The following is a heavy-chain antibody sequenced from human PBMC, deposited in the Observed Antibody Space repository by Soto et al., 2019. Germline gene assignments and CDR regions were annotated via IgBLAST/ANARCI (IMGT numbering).Heavy chain of an antibody. Sequence: QVQLQESGPGLVRPSETPSLTCTVSGGSISRYFWSWIRQSPGKGLEWIGYIFYTGSTTYNPSLKSRVTISIDTSKNQFSLKLSSLTAADTAVYYCAHFSDLEWFDPWGQGTLVTVSS. V-gene: IGHV4-59*01. CDR1: GGSISRYF. CDR3: AHFSDLEWFDP. D-gene: IGHD2-21*01. J-gene: IGHJ5*02. CDR2: IFYTGST.